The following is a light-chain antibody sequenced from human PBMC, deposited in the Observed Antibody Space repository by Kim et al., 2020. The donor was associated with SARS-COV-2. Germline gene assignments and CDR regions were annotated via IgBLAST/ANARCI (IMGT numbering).Light chain of an antibody. CDR3: NSRDSSGDHLV. J-gene: IGLJ2*01. CDR2: GKN. V-gene: IGLV3-19*01. CDR1: NLRSYY. Sequence: ALGQTVRITCQGDNLRSYYTGWYQQKPGQAPILVIYGKNNRPSGIPDLFSGSRSENTASLTITGAQVEDEADYYCNSRDSSGDHLVFGGGTQLTVL.